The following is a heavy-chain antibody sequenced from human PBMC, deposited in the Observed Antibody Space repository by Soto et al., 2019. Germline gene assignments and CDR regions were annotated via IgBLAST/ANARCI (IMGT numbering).Heavy chain of an antibody. D-gene: IGHD6-19*01. CDR3: ARDAGIPVVGRGTSFEY. V-gene: IGHV1-69*18. Sequence: QVQLVQSGAEVKKPGSSVKVSCKASGGTFSNYAITWVRQAPGQGLEWMGTIIPIFASPRYAQKFQGRVTITADESTSTTDMDLSSLRSEDTAVYYCARDAGIPVVGRGTSFEYWGQGTLVIVSS. CDR2: IIPIFASP. CDR1: GGTFSNYA. J-gene: IGHJ4*02.